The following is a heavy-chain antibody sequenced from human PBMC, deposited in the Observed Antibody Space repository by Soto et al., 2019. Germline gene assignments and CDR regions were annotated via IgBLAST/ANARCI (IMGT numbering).Heavy chain of an antibody. CDR2: ISSSSSYI. CDR1: GFTFSSYS. CDR3: ARDLDYGDYSYYFDY. D-gene: IGHD4-17*01. V-gene: IGHV3-21*01. J-gene: IGHJ4*02. Sequence: GGSLRLSCAASGFTFSSYSMNWVRQAPGKGLEWVSSISSSSSYIYYADSVKGRFTISRDNAKNSLYLQMNSLRAEDTAVYYCARDLDYGDYSYYFDYWGQGTLVTVSS.